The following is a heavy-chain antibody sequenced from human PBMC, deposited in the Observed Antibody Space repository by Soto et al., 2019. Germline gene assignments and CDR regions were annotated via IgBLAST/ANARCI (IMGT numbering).Heavy chain of an antibody. Sequence: PGCSLRLSCAASGFTFDDYAMHWVRQAPGKGLEWVSGISWNSGSIGYADSVKGRFTISRDNAKNSLYLQMNSLRAEDTALYYCAKDMENRGGELPILDYWGQGTLVTASS. CDR3: AKDMENRGGELPILDY. J-gene: IGHJ4*02. CDR1: GFTFDDYA. CDR2: ISWNSGSI. D-gene: IGHD1-26*01. V-gene: IGHV3-9*01.